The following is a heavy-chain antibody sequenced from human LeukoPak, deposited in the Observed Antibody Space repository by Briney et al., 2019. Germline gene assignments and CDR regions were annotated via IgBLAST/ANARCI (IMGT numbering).Heavy chain of an antibody. D-gene: IGHD3-22*01. J-gene: IGHJ6*02. Sequence: PGGSLRLSCVACGFSFSDYYMSWIRQAPGRGLEWTSYISGSGSDLYYADSVKGRFTISRDNANNSLYLQMNSLRAEDTAVYYCARSIGYYYTMDVWGQGTTVTVSS. CDR1: GFSFSDYY. V-gene: IGHV3-11*01. CDR3: ARSIGYYYTMDV. CDR2: ISGSGSDL.